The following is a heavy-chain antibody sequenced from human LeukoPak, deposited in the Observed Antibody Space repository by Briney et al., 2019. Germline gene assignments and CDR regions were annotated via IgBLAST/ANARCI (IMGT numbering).Heavy chain of an antibody. V-gene: IGHV1-8*03. CDR2: MNPNSGNT. J-gene: IGHJ5*02. Sequence: ASVKVSCKASGYTFTSYDINWVRQATGQGLEWMGWMNPNSGNTVYAQKLQGRVTITRNTSISTAYMELSSLRSEDTAVYYCARGRLQYYDFWSGYYSNNWFDLWGQGTLVTVSS. CDR3: ARGRLQYYDFWSGYYSNNWFDL. D-gene: IGHD3-3*01. CDR1: GYTFTSYD.